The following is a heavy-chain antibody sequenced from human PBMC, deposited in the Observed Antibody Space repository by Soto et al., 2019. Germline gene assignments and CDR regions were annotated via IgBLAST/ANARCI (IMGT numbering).Heavy chain of an antibody. D-gene: IGHD2-2*01. CDR1: GFTFSDHY. CDR3: YTNCISTSCSRRYGMDD. J-gene: IGHJ6*02. V-gene: IGHV3-72*01. CDR2: SRNKANSYTT. Sequence: PGGSLRLSCEVSGFTFSDHYMDWVRQAPGKGLEWVGRSRNKANSYTTEYDASVRGRFTISRDDSKNSLYLQMNSLKTEDTAVYYCYTNCISTSCSRRYGMDDWGQGTTVTVSS.